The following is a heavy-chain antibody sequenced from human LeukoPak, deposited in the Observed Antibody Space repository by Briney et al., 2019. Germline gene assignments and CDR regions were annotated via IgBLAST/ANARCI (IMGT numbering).Heavy chain of an antibody. Sequence: ASVKVSCKASGDTFTTYDINWVRQATGQGLEWMGWMNPNSGNTGYAQKFQGRVTMTRNTSISTAYMELSSLRSEDTAVYYCARGLYDFWSGYYADHDAFDIWGQGTMVTVSS. D-gene: IGHD3-3*01. CDR2: MNPNSGNT. J-gene: IGHJ3*02. CDR3: ARGLYDFWSGYYADHDAFDI. V-gene: IGHV1-8*01. CDR1: GDTFTTYD.